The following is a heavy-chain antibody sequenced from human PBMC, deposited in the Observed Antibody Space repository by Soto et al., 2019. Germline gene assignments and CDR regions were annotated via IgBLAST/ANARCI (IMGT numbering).Heavy chain of an antibody. V-gene: IGHV4-31*03. CDR3: ARDRGYDSSGYYPVEGGG. D-gene: IGHD3-22*01. J-gene: IGHJ4*02. Sequence: QVQLQESGPGLVKPSQTLSLTCTVSGGSISSGGYYWSWIRQHPGKGLVRIGYIYYSGSTYYNPSLKSRVTISVDTSKNQFSLKLSSVTAADTAVYYCARDRGYDSSGYYPVEGGGWGQGTLVTVSS. CDR2: IYYSGST. CDR1: GGSISSGGYY.